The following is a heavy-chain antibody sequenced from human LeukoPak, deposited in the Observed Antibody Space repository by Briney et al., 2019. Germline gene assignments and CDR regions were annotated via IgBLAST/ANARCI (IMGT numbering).Heavy chain of an antibody. CDR3: ARERVVPAAPWDY. J-gene: IGHJ4*02. CDR2: IWYDGSNK. V-gene: IGHV3-33*01. CDR1: GFTFSSYG. Sequence: QPGGSLRLSCAASGFTFSSYGMHWVRQAPGKGLEWVAVIWYDGSNKYYADSVKGRFTISRDNSKNTLYLQMNSLRAEDTAVYYCARERVVPAAPWDYWGQGTLVTVSS. D-gene: IGHD2-2*01.